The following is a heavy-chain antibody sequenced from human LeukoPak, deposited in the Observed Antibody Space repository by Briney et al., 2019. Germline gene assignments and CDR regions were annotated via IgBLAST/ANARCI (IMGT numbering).Heavy chain of an antibody. CDR2: ISSSSNYI. Sequence: PGGSLRLSCAASGFTFSGYTMNWVRQAPGKGLEWVSSISSSSNYIYYADSVKGRFTISRDNANNSMYVQMNSLRAEDTAVYYCARAGGSGSLLFEDWGQGTLVTVSS. CDR1: GFTFSGYT. CDR3: ARAGGSGSLLFED. D-gene: IGHD3-10*01. V-gene: IGHV3-21*01. J-gene: IGHJ4*02.